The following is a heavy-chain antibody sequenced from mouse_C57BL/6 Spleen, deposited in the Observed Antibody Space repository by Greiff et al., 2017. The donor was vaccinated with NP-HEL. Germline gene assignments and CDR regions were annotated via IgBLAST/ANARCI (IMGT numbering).Heavy chain of an antibody. CDR1: GFTFSDYY. CDR2: LSNGGGST. J-gene: IGHJ1*03. V-gene: IGHV5-12*01. CDR3: ARQEGYFDV. Sequence: EVQVVESGGGLVQPGGSLKLSCAASGFTFSDYYMYWVRQTPEKRLEWVAYLSNGGGSTYYPDTVKGRFTISRDNAKNTLYLQMSRLKSEDTAMYYCARQEGYFDVWGTGTTVTVSS.